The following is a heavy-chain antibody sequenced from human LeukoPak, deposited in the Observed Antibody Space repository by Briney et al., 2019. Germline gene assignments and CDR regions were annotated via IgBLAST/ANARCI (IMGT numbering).Heavy chain of an antibody. Sequence: GGPLRLSCAASGFTFNTSVMSWVRQAPGKGLEWVSVIYSGGSTYYADSVKGRFTISRDNSKNTLYLQMNSLRAEDTAVYYCAKARTPKTTYFDYWGQGTLVTVSS. CDR1: GFTFNTSV. CDR2: IYSGGST. V-gene: IGHV3-23*03. D-gene: IGHD1-7*01. CDR3: AKARTPKTTYFDY. J-gene: IGHJ4*02.